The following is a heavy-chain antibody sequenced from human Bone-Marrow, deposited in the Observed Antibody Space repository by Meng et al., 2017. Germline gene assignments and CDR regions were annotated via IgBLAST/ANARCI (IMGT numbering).Heavy chain of an antibody. J-gene: IGHJ4*02. CDR2: INHSGST. V-gene: IGHV4-34*02. CDR1: VWSFRGYY. CDR3: ARAYRERSSIYYVDY. D-gene: IGHD6-13*01. Sequence: QVKLRHAGARLFKPSETLSLTGAVYVWSFRGYYWSWIRQPPGKGLEWIGEINHSGSTNYNPSLKIRVTISVDTSKNQFSLKLSSVTAADTALYYCARAYRERSSIYYVDYWGQGTLVTVSS.